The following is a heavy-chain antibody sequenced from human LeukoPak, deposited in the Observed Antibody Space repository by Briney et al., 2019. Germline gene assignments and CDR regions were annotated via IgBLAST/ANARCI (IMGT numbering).Heavy chain of an antibody. CDR3: VTGGVADGNYFAN. Sequence: PGGSLSLSCEASGLEFDLCSKNWARHARGKGVGCLSYVTGDSKGIYYADSVKGRFTISRDNAKKSVYLQMNRLRIWDTALYYCVTGGVADGNYFANWGQGSLVTVAS. D-gene: IGHD3-10*01. CDR2: VTGDSKGI. J-gene: IGHJ4*02. V-gene: IGHV3-48*04. CDR1: GLEFDLCS.